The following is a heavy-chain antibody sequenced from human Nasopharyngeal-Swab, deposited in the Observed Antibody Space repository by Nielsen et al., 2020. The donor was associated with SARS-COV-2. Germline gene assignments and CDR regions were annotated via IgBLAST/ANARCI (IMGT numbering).Heavy chain of an antibody. Sequence: SETLSLTCTVSGGSVSSSNYYWGWIRQPPGKGLEWIGHIYSSGSTNSNPSLKSRVTISVDTSRNQFSLKLSSVTAADTAVYYCARHGADCTNGVCQTYFYFRMDVWGQGTTVSVSS. CDR3: ARHGADCTNGVCQTYFYFRMDV. V-gene: IGHV4-61*05. D-gene: IGHD2-8*01. CDR2: IYSSGST. CDR1: GGSVSSSNYY. J-gene: IGHJ6*02.